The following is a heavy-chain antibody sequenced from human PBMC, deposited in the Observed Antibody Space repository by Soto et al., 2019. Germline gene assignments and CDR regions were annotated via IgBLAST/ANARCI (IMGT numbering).Heavy chain of an antibody. CDR2: ISGSGGST. CDR3: AKVVKYDVLTGYYKGPDYYGMDV. CDR1: GFTFSIYS. Sequence: QLLESGGGLVQPGGSLRLSCAASGFTFSIYSMNWVRQAPGKGLEWVSLISGSGGSTHYADSVEGRFTISRDNTKNTLNLEMDSVRAEDTAVYYCAKVVKYDVLTGYYKGPDYYGMDVWGQGTTVTVSS. D-gene: IGHD3-9*01. V-gene: IGHV3-23*01. J-gene: IGHJ6*02.